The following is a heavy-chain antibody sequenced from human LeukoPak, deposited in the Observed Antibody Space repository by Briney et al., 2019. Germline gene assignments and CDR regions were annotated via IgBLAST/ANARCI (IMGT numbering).Heavy chain of an antibody. CDR1: GYTFTGHY. J-gene: IGHJ5*02. V-gene: IGHV1-2*02. CDR3: ARSYDSSGYYFEGDWFDP. CDR2: INPNSGGT. D-gene: IGHD3-22*01. Sequence: GASVKVSCKASGYTFTGHYMHWVRQAPGQGLEWMGWINPNSGGTNYAQKFQGRVTMTRDTPISTAYMELSRLRSDDTAVYYCARSYDSSGYYFEGDWFDPWGQGTLVTVSS.